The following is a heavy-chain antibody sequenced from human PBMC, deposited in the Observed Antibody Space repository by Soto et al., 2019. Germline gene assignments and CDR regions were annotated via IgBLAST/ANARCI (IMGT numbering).Heavy chain of an antibody. CDR2: IYYSGST. Sequence: QVQLQESGPGLVKPSQTLSLTCTVSGGSISSGGYYWSWIRQHPGKGLEWIGYIYYSGSTYNNPSLKSRITIAVNTSKNQFSLKLSSVTAADTAVYYCARCAPPGYKLHEWFDPWGQGTLVTVSS. V-gene: IGHV4-31*03. J-gene: IGHJ5*02. D-gene: IGHD2-2*01. CDR1: GGSISSGGYY. CDR3: ARCAPPGYKLHEWFDP.